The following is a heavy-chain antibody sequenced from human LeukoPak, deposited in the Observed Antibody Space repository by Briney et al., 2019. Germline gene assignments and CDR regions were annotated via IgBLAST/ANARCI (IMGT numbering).Heavy chain of an antibody. J-gene: IGHJ5*02. V-gene: IGHV3-20*04. Sequence: PGGSLTLSCAASGFTFDDYGMSWVRHAPGKGLEWVSGINWNGGSTVYADSVKGRFTISRDNAKNSLYLQMNSLRAEDTALYYCARVCYDILTGQGNWFDPWGQGTLVTVSS. D-gene: IGHD3-9*01. CDR3: ARVCYDILTGQGNWFDP. CDR2: INWNGGST. CDR1: GFTFDDYG.